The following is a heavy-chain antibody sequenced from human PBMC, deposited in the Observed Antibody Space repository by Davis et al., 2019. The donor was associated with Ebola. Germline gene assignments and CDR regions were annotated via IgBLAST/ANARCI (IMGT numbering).Heavy chain of an antibody. D-gene: IGHD5-12*01. V-gene: IGHV3-23*01. CDR3: ARDDLRLGIT. CDR2: ISGSGGST. Sequence: GESLKISCAASGLNYSSYAMSWVRQAPGKGLEWVSAISGSGGSTYYADSVKGRFTISRDNAKNSLYLQMNSLRAEDTAVYYCARDDLRLGITWGQGTLVTVSS. J-gene: IGHJ5*02. CDR1: GLNYSSYA.